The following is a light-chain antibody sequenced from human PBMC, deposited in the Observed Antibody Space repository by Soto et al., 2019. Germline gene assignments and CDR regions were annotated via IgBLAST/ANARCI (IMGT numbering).Light chain of an antibody. Sequence: DIQLTQSPSFLSASVGDRVTITCRASQDINSYLAWYQQKPGKAPNLLIYAASTVQSAVPSRFSGRGSGTEFTLTISSLHPEDCATYYCQQLAIYPRTFGQGTRV. CDR3: QQLAIYPRT. V-gene: IGKV1-9*01. CDR1: QDINSY. J-gene: IGKJ1*01. CDR2: AAS.